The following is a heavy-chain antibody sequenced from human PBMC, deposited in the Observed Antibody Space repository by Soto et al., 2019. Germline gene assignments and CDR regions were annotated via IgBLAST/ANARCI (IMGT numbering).Heavy chain of an antibody. D-gene: IGHD5-12*01. CDR3: AKGDNLGPKTGYAFDP. CDR1: GDSVSSNTAS. CDR2: TYFRSKWYN. Sequence: SQTLSLTCAISGDSVSSNTASWNWIRQSPSRGLEWLGRTYFRSKWYNDYAVSVKSRININPDTAHNQFSLQLNSVTPEDTAVYFCAKGDNLGPKTGYAFDPWGQGIMVTVSS. V-gene: IGHV6-1*01. J-gene: IGHJ5*02.